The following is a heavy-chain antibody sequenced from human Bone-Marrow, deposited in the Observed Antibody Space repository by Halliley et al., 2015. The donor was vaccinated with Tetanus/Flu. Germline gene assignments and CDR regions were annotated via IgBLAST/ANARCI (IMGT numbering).Heavy chain of an antibody. J-gene: IGHJ6*02. CDR3: ARGLGMDV. V-gene: IGHV4-39*01. CDR2: IYYSGST. Sequence: LSLTCTVSGGSLSSGSYYWGWIRQPPGKGLEWIGSIYYSGSTYYNPSLKSRVTISIDTSKNQFSLKLSSVTAADRAVYYCARGLGMDVWGQGTTVTVSS. CDR1: GGSLSSGSYY.